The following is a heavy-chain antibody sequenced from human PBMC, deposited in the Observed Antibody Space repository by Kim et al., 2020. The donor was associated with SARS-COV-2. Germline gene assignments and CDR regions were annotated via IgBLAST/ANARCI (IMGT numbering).Heavy chain of an antibody. J-gene: IGHJ4*02. CDR1: GFTFTAYA. V-gene: IGHV3-23*01. D-gene: IGHD1-26*01. CDR3: AKGQRESYYANFDS. Sequence: GGSLRLSCTASGFTFTAYAMNWVRQAPGKGLEWVSTISTDGKNAYYADSVNGRFTISRDNSKNTLSLQMNSLRVDDTAVYFCAKGQRESYYANFDSWGQGSLVTVSS. CDR2: ISTDGKNA.